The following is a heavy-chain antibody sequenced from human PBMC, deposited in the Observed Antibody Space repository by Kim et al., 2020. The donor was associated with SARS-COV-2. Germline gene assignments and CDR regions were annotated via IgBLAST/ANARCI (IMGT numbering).Heavy chain of an antibody. D-gene: IGHD3-10*01. J-gene: IGHJ4*02. Sequence: YADAVKGRFTNSRDNSKNTLYLQMNSLRAEDTAVYYGAKEGITFYYFDYWGQGTLVTVSS. V-gene: IGHV3-30*02. CDR3: AKEGITFYYFDY.